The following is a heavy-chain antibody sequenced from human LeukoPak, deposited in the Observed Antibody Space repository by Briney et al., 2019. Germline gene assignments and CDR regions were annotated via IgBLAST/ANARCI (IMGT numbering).Heavy chain of an antibody. CDR2: ISGTGGST. V-gene: IGHV3-23*01. CDR3: ACIVVVPAAPVY. CDR1: GFHFSSYA. D-gene: IGHD2-2*01. J-gene: IGHJ4*02. Sequence: GGSLRLFCAASGFHFSSYAMSWVRQAPGKGLAWVSAISGTGGSTYYADSVKGRFTISRDNSKNTLYLQVNSLRAEDTAVYYCACIVVVPAAPVYWGQATLDSVSS.